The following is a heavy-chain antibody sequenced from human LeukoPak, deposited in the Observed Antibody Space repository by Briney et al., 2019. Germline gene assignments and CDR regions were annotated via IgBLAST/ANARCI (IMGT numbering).Heavy chain of an antibody. D-gene: IGHD6-19*01. CDR1: GFTSSSYA. CDR2: INGSGGST. V-gene: IGHV3-23*01. CDR3: AKGEAVAGEFQH. J-gene: IGHJ1*01. Sequence: GGSLRLSCAASGFTSSSYAMSWVRQAPGKGLEWVSTINGSGGSTYYADSVKGRFTISRDNSKNTLYLQMNSLRAEDTAVYYCAKGEAVAGEFQHWGQGTLVTVSS.